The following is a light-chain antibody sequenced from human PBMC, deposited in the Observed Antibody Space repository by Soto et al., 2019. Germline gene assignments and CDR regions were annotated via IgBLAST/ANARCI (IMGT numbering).Light chain of an antibody. CDR1: QSVSTNF. CDR3: QQYGRTSWT. V-gene: IGKV3-20*01. Sequence: EIVLTQSPGTLSLSPGEGATLSCRASQSVSTNFFAWYQQKPGQAPRLLIYGASTRATGIPDRFSGSGSGTDFPLTISRLEPEDCAVYYCQQYGRTSWTFGQGTKVEIK. CDR2: GAS. J-gene: IGKJ1*01.